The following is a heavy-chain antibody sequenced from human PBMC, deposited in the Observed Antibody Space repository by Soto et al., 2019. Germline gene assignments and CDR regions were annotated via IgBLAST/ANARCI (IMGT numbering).Heavy chain of an antibody. CDR2: IYYSGST. D-gene: IGHD3-16*01. J-gene: IGHJ4*02. Sequence: QVQLQESGPGLVKPSETLSLTCSVSGGSIRSYYWCWIRQPPGKGLEWIGYIYYSGSTNYNPSLKSRVTISVDTSKNQFSLKLSSVTAADTAVYYCARRWGDYFDYWGQGTLVTVSS. CDR1: GGSIRSYY. V-gene: IGHV4-59*08. CDR3: ARRWGDYFDY.